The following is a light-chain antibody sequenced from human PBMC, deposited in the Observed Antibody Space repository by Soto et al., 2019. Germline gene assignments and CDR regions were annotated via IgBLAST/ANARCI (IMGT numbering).Light chain of an antibody. CDR1: QSVSSSY. Sequence: EIVLTQSPGTLSLSPGERATLSCRASQSVSSSYLAWYQQKPGQPPRLLIYGASSRATGIPDRFSGSGSGTDFTLTITRLEPEEFAVYYCQQYGSSPFTFGPGTKVDI. CDR3: QQYGSSPFT. V-gene: IGKV3-20*01. CDR2: GAS. J-gene: IGKJ3*01.